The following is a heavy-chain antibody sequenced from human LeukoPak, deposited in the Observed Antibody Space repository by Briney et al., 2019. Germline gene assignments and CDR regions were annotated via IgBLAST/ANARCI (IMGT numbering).Heavy chain of an antibody. Sequence: SETLSLTCTVSGGSISSSSYYWGWIRQPPGKGLEWIGSIYYSGSTYYNPSLKSRVTISVDTSKNQFSLKLSFVTAADTAVYYCARLKYRFDPWGQGTLVTVSS. V-gene: IGHV4-39*01. CDR3: ARLKYRFDP. J-gene: IGHJ5*02. CDR1: GGSISSSSYY. CDR2: IYYSGST.